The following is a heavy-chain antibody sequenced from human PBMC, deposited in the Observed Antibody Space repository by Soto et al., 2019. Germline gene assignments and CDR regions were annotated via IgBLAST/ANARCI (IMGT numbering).Heavy chain of an antibody. Sequence: QPGGSLRLSCAASGFTFSSYGMHWVRQAPGKGLEWLSFIRSKGYGGTTESAASVRGRFITSRDDSKSIAYLQMNSLKTEDTAVYYCASLTSWSQEYYYGMDVWGQGTTVTVSS. CDR1: GFTFSSYG. CDR2: IRSKGYGGTT. J-gene: IGHJ6*02. CDR3: ASLTSWSQEYYYGMDV. D-gene: IGHD2-2*01. V-gene: IGHV3-49*04.